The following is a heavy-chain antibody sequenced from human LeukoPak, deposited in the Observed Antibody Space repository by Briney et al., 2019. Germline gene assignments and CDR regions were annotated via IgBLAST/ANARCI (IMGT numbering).Heavy chain of an antibody. J-gene: IGHJ3*01. CDR3: ARGWVPSDITLK. D-gene: IGHD3-22*01. V-gene: IGHV3-21*01. Sequence: GGSLRLSCAASGFTFSSYTMNWVRQAPGRGLEWVSCISSSSTYMLYADSAKGRFTISRDNAKNSLYLQMNCLRAEDTAVYYCARGWVPSDITLKWGQGTMVTVSS. CDR2: ISSSSTYM. CDR1: GFTFSSYT.